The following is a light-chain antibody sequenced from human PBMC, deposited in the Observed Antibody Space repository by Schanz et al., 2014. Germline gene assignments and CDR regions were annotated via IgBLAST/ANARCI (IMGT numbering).Light chain of an antibody. CDR2: DVS. CDR3: SSYSSTNTVV. V-gene: IGLV2-14*01. Sequence: QSVLTQPRSVSGSPGQSVTISCTGTSSDVGGYDFVSWYQQHPGTAPKLMIYDVSHRPSEISNRFSGSKSANTASLTISGLQAEDEAHYYCSSYSSTNTVVFGGGTQLTVL. J-gene: IGLJ2*01. CDR1: SSDVGGYDF.